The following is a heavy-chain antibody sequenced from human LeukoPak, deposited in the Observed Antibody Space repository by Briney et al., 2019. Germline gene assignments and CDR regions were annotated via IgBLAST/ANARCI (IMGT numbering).Heavy chain of an antibody. V-gene: IGHV1-69*13. D-gene: IGHD3-10*01. Sequence: ASVKVSCKASGGTFSSYAISWVRQAPGQGLEWMGGIIPFFGTANYAQKFQGRVTITADESTSTAYMELSSLRSEDTAVYYCARLTYYYGSGSYFYFDYWGQGTLVTVSS. CDR3: ARLTYYYGSGSYFYFDY. CDR2: IIPFFGTA. CDR1: GGTFSSYA. J-gene: IGHJ4*02.